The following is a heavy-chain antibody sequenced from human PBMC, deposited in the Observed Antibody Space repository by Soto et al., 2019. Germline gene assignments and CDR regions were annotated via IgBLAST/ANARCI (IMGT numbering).Heavy chain of an antibody. J-gene: IGHJ6*02. CDR1: GYTFTGYY. CDR3: ARDWITIFLGTDYGMDV. Sequence: ASVKVSCKASGYTFTGYYMHWVRQAPGQGLEWMGWINPNSGGTNYAQKFQGWVTMTRDTSISTAYMELSRLRSDDTAVYYCARDWITIFLGTDYGMDVWGQGTTVTVSS. V-gene: IGHV1-2*04. D-gene: IGHD3-9*01. CDR2: INPNSGGT.